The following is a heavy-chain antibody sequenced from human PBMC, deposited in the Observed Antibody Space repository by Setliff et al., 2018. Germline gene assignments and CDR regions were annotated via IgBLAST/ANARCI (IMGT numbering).Heavy chain of an antibody. J-gene: IGHJ3*02. Sequence: SETLSLTCAVYGGSFSTYYWIWIRQPPGKGLEWIGEINHSGSTNYNPSLKSRVTISVDRSKNQFSLKLSSVTAADTAVYYCARGTTGAFDIWGQGTMVTVSS. V-gene: IGHV4-34*01. CDR2: INHSGST. CDR1: GGSFSTYY. D-gene: IGHD1-1*01. CDR3: ARGTTGAFDI.